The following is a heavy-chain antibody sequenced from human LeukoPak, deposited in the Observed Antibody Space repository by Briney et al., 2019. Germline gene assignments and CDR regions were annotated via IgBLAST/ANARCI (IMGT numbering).Heavy chain of an antibody. CDR3: AMYDSFFDY. D-gene: IGHD1-1*01. J-gene: IGHJ4*02. Sequence: SETLSLTCTVSGRSISGYYWSWLRQPPGKGLEWIGYIHYSGSTNYNPSLKSRVTISLDTSKKQFFLRLSSVTAADTAIYYCAMYDSFFDYCGQGTLVTVSS. V-gene: IGHV4-59*08. CDR1: GRSISGYY. CDR2: IHYSGST.